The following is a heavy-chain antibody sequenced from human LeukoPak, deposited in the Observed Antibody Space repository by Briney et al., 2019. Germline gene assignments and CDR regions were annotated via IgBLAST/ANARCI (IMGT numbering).Heavy chain of an antibody. Sequence: GGSLRLSCAASGFTFSTYGMHWVRQAPGKGLEWVAVISYDGSNKFYGDSVKGRFTISRDNSKNTLYLQMNSLRPEDTAVYYCARDPNGDYIGAFEIWGQGTMVTVSS. CDR3: ARDPNGDYIGAFEI. CDR2: ISYDGSNK. CDR1: GFTFSTYG. D-gene: IGHD4-17*01. J-gene: IGHJ3*02. V-gene: IGHV3-30*03.